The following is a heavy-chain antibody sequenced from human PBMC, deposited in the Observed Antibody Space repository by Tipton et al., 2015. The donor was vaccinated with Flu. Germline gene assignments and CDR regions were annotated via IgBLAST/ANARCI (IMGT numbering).Heavy chain of an antibody. J-gene: IGHJ6*02. CDR2: ISSNGDNT. D-gene: IGHD2/OR15-2a*01. V-gene: IGHV3-64*02. CDR1: GFIFSDYA. CDR3: ARGMNSGLVDV. Sequence: PRLSCAASGFIFSDYAMHWVRQAPGKGLEYVSAISSNGDNTYYADSVKGRFTISRDNSKNTLYLQMGSLRADDMAVYYCARGMNSGLVDVWGQGTTVTVPS.